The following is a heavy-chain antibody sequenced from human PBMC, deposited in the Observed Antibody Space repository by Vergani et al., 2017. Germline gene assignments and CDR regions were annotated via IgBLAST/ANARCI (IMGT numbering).Heavy chain of an antibody. CDR1: GFALNRHA. CDR2: ISFDGTNE. CDR3: VRDRGLCAGGRCYTEAWDY. V-gene: IGHV3-30*03. J-gene: IGHJ4*02. D-gene: IGHD2-2*02. Sequence: QVQLVESGGGVVQPGTSLRLSCVVSGFALNRHAMYWVRQAPGKGLEWVVGISFDGTNEYYPDLVKGRFTISRDIAKITVYLQVRSLRLEDTGVYHCVRDRGLCAGGRCYTEAWDYWGQGTPVTVSS.